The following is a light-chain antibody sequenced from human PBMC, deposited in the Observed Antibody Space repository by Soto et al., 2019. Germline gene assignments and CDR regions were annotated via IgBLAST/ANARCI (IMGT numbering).Light chain of an antibody. Sequence: QSALTQPRSVSGSPGQSVTISCTGTSSDVGAYIYVSWYQQYPAKAPKVMIYDVGRRPSGVPDRFSGSKSGNTASLTISGLQAEDEADYYCSSYTSDGTLVFGTGTKLTVL. CDR1: SSDVGAYIY. V-gene: IGLV2-11*01. CDR2: DVG. J-gene: IGLJ1*01. CDR3: SSYTSDGTLV.